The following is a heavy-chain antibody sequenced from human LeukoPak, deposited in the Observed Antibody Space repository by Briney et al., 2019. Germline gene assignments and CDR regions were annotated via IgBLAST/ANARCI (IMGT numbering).Heavy chain of an antibody. CDR2: IKQDGSEK. J-gene: IGHJ4*02. Sequence: GGSLRLSCAASGFTFSSYWMSWVRQAPGKGLEWVANIKQDGSEKYYVDSVKGRFTISRDNAKNSLYLQMSSLRAEDTAVYYCASGGSYYYFDYWGQGTLVTVSS. V-gene: IGHV3-7*03. CDR1: GFTFSSYW. CDR3: ASGGSYYYFDY. D-gene: IGHD1-26*01.